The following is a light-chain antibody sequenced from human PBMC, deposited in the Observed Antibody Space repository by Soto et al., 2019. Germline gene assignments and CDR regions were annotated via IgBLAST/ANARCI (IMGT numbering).Light chain of an antibody. CDR2: STN. V-gene: IGLV8-61*01. CDR1: SGSVSTSYY. CDR3: VLYMGSGIWV. J-gene: IGLJ3*02. Sequence: QTVVTQEPSFSVSPGGTVTLTCGLSSGSVSTSYYPSWYQQTPGQAPRTLIYSTNTRSSGVPDRFSGSILGNKAALTITGAQEDDESHYYCVLYMGSGIWVVGGGTKLTVL.